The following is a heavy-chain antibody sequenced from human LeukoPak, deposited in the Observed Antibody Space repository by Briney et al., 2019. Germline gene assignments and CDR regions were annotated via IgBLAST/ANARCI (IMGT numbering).Heavy chain of an antibody. CDR3: AREDHSNYNY. V-gene: IGHV3-7*01. CDR1: GFTFSTYW. D-gene: IGHD4-11*01. CDR2: IKQDGGEK. J-gene: IGHJ4*02. Sequence: GGSLRLSCAASGFTFSTYWMAWVRQAPGKGPEWVASIKQDGGEKFYMDSVKGRFTISKDNSKNSLYPQMNSLRVEDTAVYYCAREDHSNYNYWGQGTLVTVSS.